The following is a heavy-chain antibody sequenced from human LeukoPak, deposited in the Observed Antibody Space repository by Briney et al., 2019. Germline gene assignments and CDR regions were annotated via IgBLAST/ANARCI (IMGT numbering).Heavy chain of an antibody. CDR3: ARGGSSSWYPIMK. V-gene: IGHV4-4*07. J-gene: IGHJ4*02. Sequence: SETLSLTCIVSGGSTTNYYWHWIRQSAGEGLEWLGHISGTGNTDFNPSLNSRLTISIDKSQNQFSLKLKSVTAADTAVYYCARGGSSSWYPIMKWGQGILVSVSS. D-gene: IGHD2-2*01. CDR2: ISGTGNT. CDR1: GGSTTNYY.